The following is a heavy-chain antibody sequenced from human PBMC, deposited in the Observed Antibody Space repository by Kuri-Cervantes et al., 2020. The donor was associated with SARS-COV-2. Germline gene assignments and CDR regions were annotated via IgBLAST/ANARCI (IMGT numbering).Heavy chain of an antibody. V-gene: IGHV3-23*01. J-gene: IGHJ4*02. Sequence: GGSLRLSCAASGFTFSSYAMSWVRQAPGKGLEWVSAISGSGSSTSYADSVKGRFTISRDNAKNTLYLQMNSLRAEDTAVYYCARDYYDSSGVYWSQGTLVTVSS. CDR2: ISGSGSST. CDR1: GFTFSSYA. D-gene: IGHD3-22*01. CDR3: ARDYYDSSGVY.